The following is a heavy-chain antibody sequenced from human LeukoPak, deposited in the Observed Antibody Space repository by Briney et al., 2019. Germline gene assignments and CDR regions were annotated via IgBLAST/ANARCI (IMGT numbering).Heavy chain of an antibody. CDR2: MSYDGSNK. V-gene: IGHV3-30*18. J-gene: IGHJ4*02. Sequence: PGRSLRLSCAASGFTFSSYGMHWVRQAPGKGLEWVAAMSYDGSNKHYVDSVKGRFTISRDNSKNTLYLQMSSLRGEDTAVYYCAKDSYYDSGSLDYWGQGTLVTVSS. CDR1: GFTFSSYG. CDR3: AKDSYYDSGSLDY. D-gene: IGHD3-10*01.